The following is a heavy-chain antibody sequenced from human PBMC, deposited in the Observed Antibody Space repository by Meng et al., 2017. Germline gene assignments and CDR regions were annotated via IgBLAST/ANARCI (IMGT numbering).Heavy chain of an antibody. J-gene: IGHJ4*02. CDR1: GGSFSGYY. CDR3: ASSGYSYGYRFDY. D-gene: IGHD5-18*01. CDR2: INHSGST. V-gene: IGHV4-34*01. Sequence: VQLQQWGAGLLKPSETLSLTRAVYGGSFSGYYWSWIRQPPGKGLEWIGEINHSGSTNYNPSLKSRVTISVDTSKNQFSLKLSSVTAADTAVYYCASSGYSYGYRFDYWGQGTLVTVSS.